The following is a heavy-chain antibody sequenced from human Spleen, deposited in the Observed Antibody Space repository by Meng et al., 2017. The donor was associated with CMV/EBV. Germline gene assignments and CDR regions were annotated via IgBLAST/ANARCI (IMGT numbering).Heavy chain of an antibody. CDR2: INPNSGGT. V-gene: IGHV1-2*02. J-gene: IGHJ3*02. CDR1: GYTFSDYC. CDR3: ARGLVDWELPRADDAFDI. D-gene: IGHD1-26*01. Sequence: ASVKVSCKASGYTFSDYCIHWVRQAPGQGLEWMGWINPNSGGTNYAQKFQGRVTMTRDTSISTAYMELSRLRSDDTAVYYCARGLVDWELPRADDAFDIWGQGTMVTVSS.